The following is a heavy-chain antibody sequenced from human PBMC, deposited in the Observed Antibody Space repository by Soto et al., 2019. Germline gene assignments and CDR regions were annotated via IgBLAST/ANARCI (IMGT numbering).Heavy chain of an antibody. D-gene: IGHD2-8*02. CDR2: IKRKTVEGTI. Sequence: EVQLVESGGGLVKPGGSLRLSCAASGFTFSNAWMNWGRQAPGKGLVWVGRIKRKTVEGTIDYDATVKGRFAISRDDSKNTLCLQMNSLETEDKAVYYCTTGLYNTGGVDHWGPGTLVTVSP. CDR1: GFTFSNAW. V-gene: IGHV3-15*07. CDR3: TTGLYNTGGVDH. J-gene: IGHJ4*02.